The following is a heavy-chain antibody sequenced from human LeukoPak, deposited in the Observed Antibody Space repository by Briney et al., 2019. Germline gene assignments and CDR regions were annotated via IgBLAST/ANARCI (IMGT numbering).Heavy chain of an antibody. Sequence: GGSLRLSCAASGFTFSSYDMNWVRQAPGKGLEWASVISGSGGSTYHADSVKGRFTISRDNSKNTLYLQMNSLRAEDTAVYYCARGRAAGVTNFDYWGQGTLVTVSS. D-gene: IGHD6-13*01. CDR1: GFTFSSYD. V-gene: IGHV3-23*01. CDR3: ARGRAAGVTNFDY. CDR2: ISGSGGST. J-gene: IGHJ4*02.